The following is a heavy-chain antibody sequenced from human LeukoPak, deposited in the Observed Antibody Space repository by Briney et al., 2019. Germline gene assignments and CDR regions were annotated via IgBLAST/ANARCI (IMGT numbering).Heavy chain of an antibody. Sequence: GGSLRLSCAASGFTFSSYWMNWVRQAPGKGLEWVANIKQDGSEKYYVDSVKGRFTISRDNAKNSLYLQMNSLRAEDTAVYYCARDHVQNIVVVPAAFNYYYMDVWGKGTTVTVSS. CDR3: ARDHVQNIVVVPAAFNYYYMDV. V-gene: IGHV3-7*01. CDR1: GFTFSSYW. CDR2: IKQDGSEK. J-gene: IGHJ6*03. D-gene: IGHD2-2*01.